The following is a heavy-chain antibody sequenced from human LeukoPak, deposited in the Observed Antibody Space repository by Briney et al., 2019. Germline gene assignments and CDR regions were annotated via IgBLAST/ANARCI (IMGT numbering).Heavy chain of an antibody. CDR3: ARDPGYCSGGSCGNFDY. V-gene: IGHV4-61*01. Sequence: SETLSLTCTVSGGSVSSASYYWSWIRQSPGKGLEWIGYIYYSGTTNYNASLKSRVTISMDTSKNQFSLNLTSVTAADTAVYYCARDPGYCSGGSCGNFDYWGQGTLVTVTS. D-gene: IGHD2-15*01. J-gene: IGHJ4*02. CDR1: GGSVSSASYY. CDR2: IYYSGTT.